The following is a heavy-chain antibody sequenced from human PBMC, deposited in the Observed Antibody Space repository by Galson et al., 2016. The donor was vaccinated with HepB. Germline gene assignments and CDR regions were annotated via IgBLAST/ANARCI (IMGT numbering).Heavy chain of an antibody. CDR3: AKAQSSARYDFDY. V-gene: IGHV3-23*01. Sequence: SLRLSCAASGFTFSSYALSWVRQAPGKGLEWVSVIDHSGGSTYYIGSVKGRFTISRDNSKNTLYLQMSSLRAEGTAVYYCAKAQSSARYDFDYWGQGTLVTVSS. J-gene: IGHJ4*02. CDR2: IDHSGGST. D-gene: IGHD6-19*01. CDR1: GFTFSSYA.